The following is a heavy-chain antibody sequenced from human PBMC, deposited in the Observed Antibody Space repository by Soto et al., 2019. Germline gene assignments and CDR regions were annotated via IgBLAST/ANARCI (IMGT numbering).Heavy chain of an antibody. CDR1: GGSISSYY. D-gene: IGHD3-16*02. J-gene: IGHJ5*02. V-gene: IGHV4-59*01. CDR2: IYYSGST. Sequence: PSETLSLTCTVSGGSISSYYWSWIRQPPGKGLEWIGYIYYSGSTNYNPSLKSRVTISVDTSKNQFSLKLSSVTAADTAVYYCARGDYVWGSYRNFDPWGQGTLVTVSS. CDR3: ARGDYVWGSYRNFDP.